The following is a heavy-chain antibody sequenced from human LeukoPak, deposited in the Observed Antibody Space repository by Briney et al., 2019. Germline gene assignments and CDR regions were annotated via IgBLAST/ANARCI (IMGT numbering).Heavy chain of an antibody. D-gene: IGHD5-24*01. CDR2: IYYSGST. CDR3: ASGDGYKFFDY. V-gene: IGHV4-59*01. CDR1: GGSISSYY. J-gene: IGHJ4*02. Sequence: SETLSLTCTVSGGSISSYYWSWIRQPPGKGLEWIGYIYYSGSTNYNLSLKSRATISVDTSKNQFSLNLSSVTAADTAVYYYASGDGYKFFDYWGQGTLVTVSS.